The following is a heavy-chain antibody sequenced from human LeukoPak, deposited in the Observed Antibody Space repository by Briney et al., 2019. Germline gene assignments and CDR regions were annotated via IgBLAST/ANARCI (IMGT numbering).Heavy chain of an antibody. CDR3: ARDRGKLRYLDL. Sequence: GRSLRLSCVASGFAFNTQAMHWVRQAPGKGLEWLAVMSLDGSSIYYADSVKGRFTISRGNSKNTLYLQMSSLRVEDTAVYYCARDRGKLRYLDLWGQGAPLTVSS. J-gene: IGHJ4*02. V-gene: IGHV3-30*15. CDR2: MSLDGSSI. CDR1: GFAFNTQA. D-gene: IGHD3-9*01.